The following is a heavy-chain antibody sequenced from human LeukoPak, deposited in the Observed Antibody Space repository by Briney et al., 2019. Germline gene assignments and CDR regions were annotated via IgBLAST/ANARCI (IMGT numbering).Heavy chain of an antibody. CDR1: GFTFSGSA. V-gene: IGHV3-73*01. CDR3: TSHYREGIAVAPFDY. Sequence: PGGSLRLSCAASGFTFSGSAMHWVRQASGKGLEWVGRIRSKANSYATAYAALVKGRFTISRDDSKNTAYLQMNSLKTEDTAVYYCTSHYREGIAVAPFDYWGQGTLVTVSS. J-gene: IGHJ4*02. CDR2: IRSKANSYAT. D-gene: IGHD6-19*01.